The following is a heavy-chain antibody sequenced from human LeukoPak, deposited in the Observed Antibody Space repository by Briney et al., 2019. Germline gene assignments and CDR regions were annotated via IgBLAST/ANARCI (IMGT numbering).Heavy chain of an antibody. Sequence: SETLSLTCTVSGGSISSSDFYWGWIRQSPEKGLESIGSIYFSGGTYFSPSLKRRVTPFLDTSKNQFSLKLRSVTAADTAVYYCARVGYCSSTMCYGTFYYYMDVWGKGTTVTVSS. CDR1: GGSISSSDFY. D-gene: IGHD2-2*01. V-gene: IGHV4-39*01. CDR3: ARVGYCSSTMCYGTFYYYMDV. J-gene: IGHJ6*03. CDR2: IYFSGGT.